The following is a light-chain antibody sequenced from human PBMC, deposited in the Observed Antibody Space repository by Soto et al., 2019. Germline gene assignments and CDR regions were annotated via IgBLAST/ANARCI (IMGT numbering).Light chain of an antibody. V-gene: IGKV3-20*01. Sequence: EIVLTQSPGTLSLTAGERATLSCRASQSVSSSSLAWYQQKPGQAPRLLIYGASSRATGIPDRFSGSGSGTDFTLTISRLEPEDVAVHYCQQYHSSPHTFGGGTKVEIK. CDR2: GAS. J-gene: IGKJ4*01. CDR3: QQYHSSPHT. CDR1: QSVSSSS.